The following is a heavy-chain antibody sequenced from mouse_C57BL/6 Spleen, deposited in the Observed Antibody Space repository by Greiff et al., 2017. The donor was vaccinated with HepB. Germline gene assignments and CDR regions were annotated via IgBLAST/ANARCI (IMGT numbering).Heavy chain of an antibody. J-gene: IGHJ1*03. CDR2: IRNKANNHAT. CDR1: GFTFSDAW. Sequence: EVQLVESGGGLVQPGGSMKLSCAASGFTFSDAWMDWVRQSPEKGLEWVAEIRNKANNHATYYAESVKGRFTISRDDSKSSVYLQMNSLRAEDTGIYYCTRRLPHWYFDVWGTGTTVTVSS. D-gene: IGHD5-5*01. V-gene: IGHV6-6*01. CDR3: TRRLPHWYFDV.